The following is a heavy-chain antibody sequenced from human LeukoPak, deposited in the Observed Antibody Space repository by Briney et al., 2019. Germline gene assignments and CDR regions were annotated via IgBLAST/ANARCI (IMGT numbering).Heavy chain of an antibody. V-gene: IGHV4-4*07. D-gene: IGHD3-22*01. CDR2: IYTSGRT. CDR1: GGSISSYY. J-gene: IGHJ4*02. CDR3: ARDLGTYYYDSSGYREA. Sequence: SETLSLTCTVSGGSISSYYWSWIRQPAGKGLEWIGRIYTSGRTNYNPSLKSRVTMSVDTSKKQFSLKLSSVTAADTAVYYCARDLGTYYYDSSGYREAWGQGTLVTVSS.